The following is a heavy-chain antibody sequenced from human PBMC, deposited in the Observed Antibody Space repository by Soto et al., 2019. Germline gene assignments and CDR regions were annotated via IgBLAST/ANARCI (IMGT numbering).Heavy chain of an antibody. D-gene: IGHD3-9*01. J-gene: IGHJ4*02. V-gene: IGHV1-69*01. CDR1: GGTFSSYA. CDR2: IIPLFASA. CDR3: ARGPSHRYYDILTGLFDY. Sequence: QVQLVQSGAEVKKPGSSVKVSCKASGGTFSSYAISWVRQAPGQGLEWMGGIIPLFASANYAQKFQNRVTITADESTSTAYMELGSLRSDDTAVFYCARGPSHRYYDILTGLFDYWGQGTLATVSS.